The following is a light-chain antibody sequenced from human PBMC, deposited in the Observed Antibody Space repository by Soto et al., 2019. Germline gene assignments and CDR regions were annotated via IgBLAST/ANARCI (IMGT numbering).Light chain of an antibody. CDR3: QSYDISLSAWV. V-gene: IGLV1-40*01. CDR1: SSNIGADYH. J-gene: IGLJ2*01. CDR2: TNT. Sequence: QSVLTQPPSVSGAPGQRVTISCTGSSSNIGADYHVHWYQQLPGTAPKLLIYTNTNRPSGVPDRFSASKSGTSASLAITGLQAEDEADYYCQSYDISLSAWVFGGGTKLTV.